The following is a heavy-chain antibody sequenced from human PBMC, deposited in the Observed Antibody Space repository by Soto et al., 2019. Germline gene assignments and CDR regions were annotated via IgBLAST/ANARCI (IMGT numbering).Heavy chain of an antibody. D-gene: IGHD3-16*01. CDR1: GYSFTSYW. J-gene: IGHJ6*02. Sequence: GESLKISCKGSGYSFTSYWISWVRQMPGKGLEWMGRIDPSDSYTNYSPSFQGHVTISADKSISTAYLQWSSLKASDTAMYYCARLLIADYDYYGMYVWGQGTTVTVSS. CDR2: IDPSDSYT. CDR3: ARLLIADYDYYGMYV. V-gene: IGHV5-10-1*01.